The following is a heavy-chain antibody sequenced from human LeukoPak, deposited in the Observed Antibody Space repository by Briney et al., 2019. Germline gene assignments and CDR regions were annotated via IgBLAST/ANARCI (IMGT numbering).Heavy chain of an antibody. CDR1: GYTFTSYY. Sequence: ASVKVSCKASGYTFTSYYMHWVRQAPGQGLEWMGIINPSGGSASYAQKFQGRVTMTRDTSTSTVYMELSSLRSEDTAVYYCAREAGEEAQFDPWGQGTLVTVSS. J-gene: IGHJ5*02. CDR3: AREAGEEAQFDP. D-gene: IGHD7-27*01. CDR2: INPSGGSA. V-gene: IGHV1-46*01.